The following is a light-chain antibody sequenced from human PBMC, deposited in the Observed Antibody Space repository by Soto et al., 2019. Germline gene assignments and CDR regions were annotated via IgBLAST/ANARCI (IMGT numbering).Light chain of an antibody. CDR1: QSIDNW. V-gene: IGKV1-5*01. Sequence: DIQMTQSPSTLSASVGDRVTITCRASQSIDNWLAWYQQKPGKAPKLLIYAASTLETGVPSRFSGSGSGTKFTLTIKSLQPDDVATSDGKQFSASTTFGQGAKV. J-gene: IGKJ1*01. CDR2: AAS. CDR3: KQFSASTT.